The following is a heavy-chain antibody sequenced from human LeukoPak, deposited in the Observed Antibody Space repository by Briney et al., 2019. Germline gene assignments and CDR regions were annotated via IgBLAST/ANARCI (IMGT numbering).Heavy chain of an antibody. V-gene: IGHV4-38-2*01. CDR1: GYSISSGYY. Sequence: SETLSLTCAVSGYSISSGYYWGWIRQPPGKGLEWIGSIYHSGSTYYNPSLKSRVTISVDTSKNRFSLKLSSVTAADTAVYYCAGSMIVVVTHAFDIWGQGTMVTVSS. D-gene: IGHD3-22*01. J-gene: IGHJ3*02. CDR3: AGSMIVVVTHAFDI. CDR2: IYHSGST.